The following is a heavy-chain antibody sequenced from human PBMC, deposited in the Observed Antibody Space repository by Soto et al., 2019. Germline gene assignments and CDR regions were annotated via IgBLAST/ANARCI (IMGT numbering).Heavy chain of an antibody. CDR3: AREETAWPLAYGLDV. D-gene: IGHD2-21*02. CDR1: VFTFISYS. V-gene: IGHV3-21*01. Sequence: PGGSLRLSCASSVFTFISYSVNWVRHSPGKGLELVSSISTRGDIYYADSLQGRFTISRDNAKNSVSLQMNSLRVEDTAVYYCAREETAWPLAYGLDVWGQGTTVTVSS. CDR2: ISTRGDI. J-gene: IGHJ6*02.